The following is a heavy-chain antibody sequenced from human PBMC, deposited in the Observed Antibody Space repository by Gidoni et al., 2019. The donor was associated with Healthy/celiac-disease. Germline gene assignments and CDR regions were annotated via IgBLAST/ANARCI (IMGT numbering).Heavy chain of an antibody. J-gene: IGHJ6*03. CDR3: ARDYYDSSGYYYGHYYYYMDV. CDR2: ISYDGSNK. D-gene: IGHD3-22*01. V-gene: IGHV3-30*03. CDR1: GFTFSSYG. Sequence: QVQLVESGGGVVQPGRSLRLSCAASGFTFSSYGMHWVRQAPGKGLEWVAVISYDGSNKYYADSVKGRFTISRDNSKNTLYLQMNSLRAEDTAVYYCARDYYDSSGYYYGHYYYYMDVWGKGTTVTVSS.